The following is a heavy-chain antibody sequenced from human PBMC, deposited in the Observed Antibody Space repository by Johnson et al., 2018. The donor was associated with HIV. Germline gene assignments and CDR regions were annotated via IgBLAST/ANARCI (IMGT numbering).Heavy chain of an antibody. D-gene: IGHD6-19*01. CDR2: IKHDGSEN. CDR3: ARDSSSGWYPHALDI. J-gene: IGHJ3*02. V-gene: IGHV3-7*01. Sequence: VQLVESGGGVVQPGRSLRLSCAASGFTFSSYWMSWVRQAPGKGLEWVANIKHDGSENYYVDSVKGRFTISRDNAKNSLYLQMNSLRAEDTAVYYCARDSSSGWYPHALDIWGQGTMVTVS. CDR1: GFTFSSYW.